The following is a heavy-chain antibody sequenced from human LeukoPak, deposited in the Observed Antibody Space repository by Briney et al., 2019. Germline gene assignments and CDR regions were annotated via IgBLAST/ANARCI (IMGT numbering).Heavy chain of an antibody. CDR1: GGSFSGYY. Sequence: SETLPLTCAVYGGSFSGYYWRWIRQPPGKGLEWIGEINHSGSTNYNPSLKSRVTISVDTSKNQFSLKLSSVTAADTAVYYCARRSTYYYDSSGYYWGQGTLVTVSS. CDR3: ARRSTYYYDSSGYY. D-gene: IGHD3-22*01. J-gene: IGHJ4*02. V-gene: IGHV4-34*01. CDR2: INHSGST.